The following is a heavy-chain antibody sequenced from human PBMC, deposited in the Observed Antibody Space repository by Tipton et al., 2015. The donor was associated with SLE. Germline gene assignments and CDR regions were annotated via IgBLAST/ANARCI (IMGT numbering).Heavy chain of an antibody. D-gene: IGHD2-15*01. V-gene: IGHV1-2*06. CDR2: SNPNSGDV. J-gene: IGHJ4*02. Sequence: QSGAEVKKPGSSVKVSCKTSGGSFSDYAISWVRQAPGQGLERMGRSNPNSGDVNFAQNLQGRVTMTRATSINIAYMEVTRLRSDDTAVYYCARSRLKWVSGGVYLDSWGQGTPVIVSS. CDR1: GGSFSDYA. CDR3: ARSRLKWVSGGVYLDS.